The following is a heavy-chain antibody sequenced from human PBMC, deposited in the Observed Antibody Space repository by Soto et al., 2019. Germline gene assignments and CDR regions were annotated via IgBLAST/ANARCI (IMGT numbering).Heavy chain of an antibody. J-gene: IGHJ6*02. CDR1: GYTFTSYG. D-gene: IGHD5-18*01. CDR2: ISAYNGNT. CDR3: ARFRGYSYGLPYYYYGMDV. Sequence: GASVKVSCKASGYTFTSYGISWVRQAPGQGLEWMGWISAYNGNTNYAQKLQGRVTMTTDTSTSTAYMELRSLRSDDTAVYYCARFRGYSYGLPYYYYGMDVWGQGTTVTVSS. V-gene: IGHV1-18*01.